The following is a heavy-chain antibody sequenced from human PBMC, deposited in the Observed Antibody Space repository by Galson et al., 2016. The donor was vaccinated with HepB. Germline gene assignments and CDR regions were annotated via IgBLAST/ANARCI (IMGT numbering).Heavy chain of an antibody. Sequence: SLRLSCAASGFTFSSYCMHWVRQAPGKGLEWVAVIWYGGSNNYYADSERGRFTISRDYSKNTLYLLMNSLRAEDTAVYYCAKIRLVGYNSGWGGSFDIWGRGTMVTVSS. CDR1: GFTFSSYC. CDR2: IWYGGSNN. V-gene: IGHV3-33*06. CDR3: AKIRLVGYNSGWGGSFDI. D-gene: IGHD6-19*01. J-gene: IGHJ3*02.